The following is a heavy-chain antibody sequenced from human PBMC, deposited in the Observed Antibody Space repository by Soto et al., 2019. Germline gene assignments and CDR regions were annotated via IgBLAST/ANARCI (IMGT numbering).Heavy chain of an antibody. V-gene: IGHV3-21*01. CDR3: AREDSIIIPAASDF. D-gene: IGHD2-2*01. Sequence: GGSLRLSCTVSGFTFNNYGINWVRQAPGKGLEWVSSVSKSGYAYYSDSVKGRFTISRDNAKNSVSLQMNTLRVEDTAVYYCAREDSIIIPAASDFWGQGTLVTVSS. CDR1: GFTFNNYG. CDR2: VSKSGYA. J-gene: IGHJ4*02.